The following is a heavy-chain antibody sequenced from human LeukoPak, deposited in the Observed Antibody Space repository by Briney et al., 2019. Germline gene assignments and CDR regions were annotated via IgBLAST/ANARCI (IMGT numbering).Heavy chain of an antibody. CDR1: GFTFSRYA. Sequence: PGGSLRLSCSASGFTFSRYAMHWVRQAPGKGLEYVSAISTNGGVTYYADSVKGRFTISRDNSKNTLYLEMSSLRAEDTAVYYCVKDVSSTYYYFDYWGQGTLVTVSS. D-gene: IGHD6-13*01. CDR2: ISTNGGVT. J-gene: IGHJ4*02. V-gene: IGHV3-64D*09. CDR3: VKDVSSTYYYFDY.